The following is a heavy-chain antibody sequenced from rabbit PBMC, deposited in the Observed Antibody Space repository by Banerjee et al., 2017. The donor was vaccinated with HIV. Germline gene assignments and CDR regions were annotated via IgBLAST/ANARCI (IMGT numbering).Heavy chain of an antibody. CDR3: ARSRRHYWSYTVAGYVYEGFNL. Sequence: QEQLVESGGGLVQPGGSLKLSCKASGFDFSNYGVSWVRQAPGKGLEWIGYIEPIFGTTYYANWAKGRFTISKTSSTTVTLQMTSLTAADTATYFCARSRRHYWSYTVAGYVYEGFNLWGQGTLVT. CDR2: IEPIFGTT. D-gene: IGHD6-1*01. CDR1: GFDFSNYG. V-gene: IGHV1S45*01. J-gene: IGHJ4*01.